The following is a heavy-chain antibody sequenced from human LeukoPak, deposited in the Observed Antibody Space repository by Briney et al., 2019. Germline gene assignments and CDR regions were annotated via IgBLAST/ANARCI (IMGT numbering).Heavy chain of an antibody. CDR3: ARATVGLDY. D-gene: IGHD2-15*01. V-gene: IGHV3-30*03. CDR2: ISYDGSNK. J-gene: IGHJ4*02. Sequence: GRSLRLSCAASGFTFSSYGMHWVRQAPGKGLEWVAVISYDGSNKYYADSVKGRFTISRDNSKNTLYLQMNSLRAEDTAVYYCARATVGLDYWGQGTLVTVSS. CDR1: GFTFSSYG.